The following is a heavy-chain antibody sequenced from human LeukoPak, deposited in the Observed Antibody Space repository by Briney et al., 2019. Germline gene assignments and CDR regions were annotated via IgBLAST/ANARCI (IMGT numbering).Heavy chain of an antibody. Sequence: PGGSLRLSCAASGFTFSSYWMHWVRQAPGKGLVWVSRIDSNGRAINYADSVKGRFTISRDNANSMLYLQMNSLRAEDSAVYYCAKDFVVPDEYWGQETLVTVSS. D-gene: IGHD2-15*01. V-gene: IGHV3-74*01. J-gene: IGHJ4*02. CDR2: IDSNGRAI. CDR3: AKDFVVPDEY. CDR1: GFTFSSYW.